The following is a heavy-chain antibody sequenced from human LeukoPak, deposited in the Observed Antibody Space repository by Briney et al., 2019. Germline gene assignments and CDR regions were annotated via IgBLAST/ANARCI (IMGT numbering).Heavy chain of an antibody. Sequence: GRSLRLSCAASGFTFSSYAMHWVRQAPGKGLEWVAVISYDGSNKYYADSVKGRFTISRDNSESTLYLQMNSLRAEDTAVYYCARESEYSSSHSYYYYYGMDVWGQGTTVTVSS. CDR1: GFTFSSYA. J-gene: IGHJ6*02. D-gene: IGHD6-13*01. CDR3: ARESEYSSSHSYYYYYGMDV. CDR2: ISYDGSNK. V-gene: IGHV3-30-3*01.